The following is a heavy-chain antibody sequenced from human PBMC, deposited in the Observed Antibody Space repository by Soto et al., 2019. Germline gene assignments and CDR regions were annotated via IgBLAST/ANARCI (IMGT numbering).Heavy chain of an antibody. Sequence: ASVKVSCKASGGTFSSYAISWVRQAPGQGLEWMGGIIPIFGTANYAQKFQGRVTITADESTSTAYMELSSLRSEDTAVYYCARGATGPGKYYFDYWGQGTLVTVSS. V-gene: IGHV1-69*13. J-gene: IGHJ4*02. CDR1: GGTFSSYA. CDR3: ARGATGPGKYYFDY. D-gene: IGHD1-26*01. CDR2: IIPIFGTA.